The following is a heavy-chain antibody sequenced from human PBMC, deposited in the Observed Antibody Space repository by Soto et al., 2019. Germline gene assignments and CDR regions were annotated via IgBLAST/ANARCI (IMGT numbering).Heavy chain of an antibody. CDR1: GLTFSSYG. Sequence: PGGSLRLSCAASGLTFSSYGMHWVRQAPGKGLEWVAVIWYDGSNKYYADSVKGRFTISRDNSKNTLYLQMNSLRAEDTAVYYCARDSYYYDSSGYPGWFDPWGQGTLVTVSS. CDR3: ARDSYYYDSSGYPGWFDP. CDR2: IWYDGSNK. V-gene: IGHV3-33*01. D-gene: IGHD3-22*01. J-gene: IGHJ5*02.